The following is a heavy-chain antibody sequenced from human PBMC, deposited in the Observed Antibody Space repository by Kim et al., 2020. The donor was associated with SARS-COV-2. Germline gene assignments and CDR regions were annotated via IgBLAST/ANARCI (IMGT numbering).Heavy chain of an antibody. V-gene: IGHV3-21*01. CDR2: ISSSSSYI. D-gene: IGHD3-3*01. J-gene: IGHJ6*02. CDR1: GFTFSSYS. CDR3: ARDLGDYTIFGVVINYGMDV. Sequence: GGSLRLSCAASGFTFSSYSMNWVRQAPGKGLEWVSSISSSSSYIYYADSVKGRFTISRDNAKNSLYLQMNSLRAEDTAVYYCARDLGDYTIFGVVINYGMDVWGQGTTVTVSS.